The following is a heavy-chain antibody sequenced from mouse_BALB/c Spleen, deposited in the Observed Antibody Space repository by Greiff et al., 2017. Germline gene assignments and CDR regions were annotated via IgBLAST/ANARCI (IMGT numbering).Heavy chain of an antibody. CDR3: ARVFHRYRAMDD. CDR1: GFTFSSYA. CDR2: ISSGGSYT. D-gene: IGHD2-14*01. J-gene: IGHJ4*01. Sequence: EVKLVESGGGLVKPGGSLKLSCAASGFTFSSYAMSWVRQSPEKRLEWVAEISSGGSYTYYPDTVTGRFTISRDNAKNTLYLEMSSLRSEDTAMYYCARVFHRYRAMDDWGQGTSVTVSS. V-gene: IGHV5-9-4*01.